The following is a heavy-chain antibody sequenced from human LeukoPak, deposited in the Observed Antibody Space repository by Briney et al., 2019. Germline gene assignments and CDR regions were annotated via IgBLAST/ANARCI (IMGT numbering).Heavy chain of an antibody. CDR3: AELGITMIGGV. V-gene: IGHV3-48*01. D-gene: IGHD3-10*02. Sequence: GGALRLSCAASGFTFSSYSMNWVRQAPGKGLEWVSYISSSSSTIYYADSVKGRFTISRDNAKNSLYLQMNSLRAEDTAVYYCAELGITMIGGVWGKGTTVTISS. CDR2: ISSSSSTI. CDR1: GFTFSSYS. J-gene: IGHJ6*04.